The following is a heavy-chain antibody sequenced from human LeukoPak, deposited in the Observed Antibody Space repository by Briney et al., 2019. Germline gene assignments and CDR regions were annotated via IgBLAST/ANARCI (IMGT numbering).Heavy chain of an antibody. Sequence: PSETLSLTCTVSGVSISTYYWTGIRQPPGKGLEWIGYIYYSGSTNYNPSLKSRVTISLDTSKNQFSLKLNSVTAADTAVYYCARVRASTVATINYYFYGMDVWGQGTTVTVSS. CDR1: GVSISTYY. V-gene: IGHV4-59*08. D-gene: IGHD5-12*01. CDR2: IYYSGST. CDR3: ARVRASTVATINYYFYGMDV. J-gene: IGHJ6*02.